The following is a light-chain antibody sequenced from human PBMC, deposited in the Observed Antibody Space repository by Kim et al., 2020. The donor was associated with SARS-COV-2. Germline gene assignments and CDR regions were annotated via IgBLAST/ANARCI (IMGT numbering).Light chain of an antibody. J-gene: IGLJ3*02. CDR3: AAWDDSLNGWV. Sequence: ELTQPPSASGTPGQRVTISCSGSSSNIGSNNVNWYHHLPGTAPKLLIYSNNQRPSGVPDRFSGSKSDTSASLAISGLQSEDEADYYCAAWDDSLNGWV. V-gene: IGLV1-44*01. CDR1: SSNIGSNN. CDR2: SNN.